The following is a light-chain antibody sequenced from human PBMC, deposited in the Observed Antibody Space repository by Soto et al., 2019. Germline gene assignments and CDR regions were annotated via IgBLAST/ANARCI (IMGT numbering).Light chain of an antibody. V-gene: IGLV2-23*02. Sequence: QSALTQPASVSGSPGQSITISCTGTSSDVGSYNYVSWYQQHPGKAPKVLIYDVSKRPSGISYRFSGYKSGNTASLTISGLQAEDEGDYHCCSFAGASVLYLFGTGTKLTVL. CDR3: CSFAGASVLYL. CDR2: DVS. J-gene: IGLJ1*01. CDR1: SSDVGSYNY.